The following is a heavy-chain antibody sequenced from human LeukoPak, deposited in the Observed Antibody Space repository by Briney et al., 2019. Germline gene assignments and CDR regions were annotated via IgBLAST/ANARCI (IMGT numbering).Heavy chain of an antibody. D-gene: IGHD3-22*01. CDR3: ANLQPYDSGNDAFDI. V-gene: IGHV3-30-3*01. J-gene: IGHJ3*02. Sequence: PGGSLRLSCAASKIPFNDYSFHWVRQAPGKGLDWVAVISHDGSQIYYADSVKGRFTVSRDNSKNTLSLQMNSLRAEDTAVYYCANLQPYDSGNDAFDIWGQGTMVTVSS. CDR2: ISHDGSQI. CDR1: KIPFNDYS.